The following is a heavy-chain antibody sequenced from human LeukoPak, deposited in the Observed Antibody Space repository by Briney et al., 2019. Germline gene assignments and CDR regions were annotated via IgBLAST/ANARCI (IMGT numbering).Heavy chain of an antibody. J-gene: IGHJ4*02. CDR1: GFSFSTSW. D-gene: IGHD3-10*01. V-gene: IGHV3-74*03. CDR2: LNSDESST. Sequence: GGSLRLSCAASGFSFSTSWMHWVRQVPGKGLVWVSLLNSDESSTTYADSVKGRFTISRDNAKNSLYLQMNSLRAEDTAVYYCARSGGELRSNYFDYWGQGTLVTVSS. CDR3: ARSGGELRSNYFDY.